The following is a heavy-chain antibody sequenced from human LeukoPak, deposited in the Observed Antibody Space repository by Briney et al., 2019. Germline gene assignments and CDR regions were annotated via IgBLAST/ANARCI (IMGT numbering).Heavy chain of an antibody. CDR1: GGSISSYY. V-gene: IGHV4-59*01. CDR2: IYYSGST. D-gene: IGHD2-8*01. J-gene: IGHJ6*03. CDR3: ARGSSWSYYYMDV. Sequence: SETLSLTCTVSGGSISSYYWSWIRQPPGKGLEWFGYIYYSGSTNYNPSLKSRVTISVDTSKNQFSLKLSSVTAANTAVYYCARGSSWSYYYMDVWGKGTTVTVSS.